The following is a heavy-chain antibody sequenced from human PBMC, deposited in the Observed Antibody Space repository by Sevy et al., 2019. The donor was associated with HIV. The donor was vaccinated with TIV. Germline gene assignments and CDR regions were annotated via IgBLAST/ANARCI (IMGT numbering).Heavy chain of an antibody. Sequence: GGSLRLSCAGSGFTFSTSWMTWVRQAPGKGLEWVANIKQDGSEKSYVDSGKGRFTISRDNAKNSLKLQMNSLRAEDTAVYYCAKEGGYCSAGSCSCFDPWGQGTLVTVSS. CDR3: AKEGGYCSAGSCSCFDP. CDR2: IKQDGSEK. CDR1: GFTFSTSW. J-gene: IGHJ5*02. D-gene: IGHD2-15*01. V-gene: IGHV3-7*01.